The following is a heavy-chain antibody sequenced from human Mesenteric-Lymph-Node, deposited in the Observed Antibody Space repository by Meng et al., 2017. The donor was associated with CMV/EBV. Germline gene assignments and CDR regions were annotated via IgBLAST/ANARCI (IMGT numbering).Heavy chain of an antibody. CDR1: GFTFSDYY. J-gene: IGHJ6*02. D-gene: IGHD3-3*01. CDR3: VRGGSRAITNFGVLITGELGGYYDMDV. Sequence: GESLKISCAASGFTFSDYYMSWIRQAPGKGLEWVSYISSSGSTIYYADSVKGRFTISRDNAKNSLYLQMNSLRAEDTAVYYCVRGGSRAITNFGVLITGELGGYYDMDVWGQGTTVTVSS. V-gene: IGHV3-11*04. CDR2: ISSSGSTI.